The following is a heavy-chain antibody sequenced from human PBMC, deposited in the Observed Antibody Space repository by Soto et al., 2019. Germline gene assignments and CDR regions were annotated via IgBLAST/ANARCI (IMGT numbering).Heavy chain of an antibody. CDR1: GFSFSSYW. CDR3: ARAYSSSWYYFDY. Sequence: EVQLVESGGGLVQPGGSLRLSCAASGFSFSSYWTHWVRQAPGKGLVWVSHINSDGSSATYADSVKGRFTISRDNDKNTLYLQMNSLRAEDTAVYYCARAYSSSWYYFDYWGQGTLVTVSS. D-gene: IGHD6-13*01. J-gene: IGHJ4*02. CDR2: INSDGSSA. V-gene: IGHV3-74*03.